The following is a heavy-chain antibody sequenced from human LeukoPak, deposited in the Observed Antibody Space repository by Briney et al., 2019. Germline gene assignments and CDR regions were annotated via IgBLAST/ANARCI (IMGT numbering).Heavy chain of an antibody. V-gene: IGHV4-31*03. D-gene: IGHD2-2*01. CDR2: IYYSGST. Sequence: SQTLSLTCTVSGGSISSGGYYWSWIRQHPGKGLEWIGYIYYSGSTYYNPSLKSRVTISVDTSKNQLSLKLSSVTAADTAVYYCARGLFVVVPAAPDMDVWGKGTRSPSP. CDR1: GGSISSGGYY. J-gene: IGHJ6*03. CDR3: ARGLFVVVPAAPDMDV.